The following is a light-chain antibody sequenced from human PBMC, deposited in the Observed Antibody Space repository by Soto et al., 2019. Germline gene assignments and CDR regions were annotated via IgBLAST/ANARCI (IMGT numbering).Light chain of an antibody. V-gene: IGKV1-5*03. CDR2: KAS. J-gene: IGKJ4*01. CDR1: QTISSW. CDR3: QQNNNFPLT. Sequence: DIQMTQSPSTLSGSVGDRVTITCRASQTISSWLAWYQQKPGKAPKLLIYKASTLTSGIPSRFSGSGSGTEFTLTISSLQSEDFATYYCQQNNNFPLTFGGGTKVDIK.